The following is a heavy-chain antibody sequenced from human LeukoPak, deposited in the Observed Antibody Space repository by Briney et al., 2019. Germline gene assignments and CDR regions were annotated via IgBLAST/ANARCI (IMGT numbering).Heavy chain of an antibody. D-gene: IGHD2-2*01. CDR2: IIPIFGTA. CDR3: ARGHDRSSTSCLRLDP. J-gene: IGHJ5*02. CDR1: GGTFSSYA. V-gene: IGHV1-69*06. Sequence: SVKVSCKASGGTFSSYAISWVRQAPGQGLEWMGGIIPIFGTANYAQKFQGRVTITADKSTSTAYMELSSLRSEDTAVYYCARGHDRSSTSCLRLDPWGQGTLVTVSS.